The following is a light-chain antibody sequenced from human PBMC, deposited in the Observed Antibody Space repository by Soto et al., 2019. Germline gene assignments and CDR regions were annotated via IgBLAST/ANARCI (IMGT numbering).Light chain of an antibody. J-gene: IGKJ5*01. CDR1: QSISNN. CDR3: QQYDKWPIT. CDR2: GAS. Sequence: IVMTQSPATLSVSPGERATLSCRASQSISNNLGWYQQKPGQAPRLLIYGASTRATGIPVRFTGSGSGTEFTLTISSLQSEDVAVYYCQQYDKWPITFGQGTRLEIK. V-gene: IGKV3-15*01.